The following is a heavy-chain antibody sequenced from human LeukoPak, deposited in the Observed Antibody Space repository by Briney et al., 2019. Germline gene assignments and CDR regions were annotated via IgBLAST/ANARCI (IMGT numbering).Heavy chain of an antibody. CDR3: ARLYAGAYTRLDP. Sequence: PSETLSLTCTVSGGSISGFHWSWIRQPPGKGLEYIGDVFYSGGTNYNSSLKSRLTISVDTSRNQFSLKLTSVTAADTAVYYCARLYAGAYTRLDPWGQGTLVAVSS. J-gene: IGHJ5*02. CDR1: GGSISGFH. V-gene: IGHV4-59*08. D-gene: IGHD3-16*01. CDR2: VFYSGGT.